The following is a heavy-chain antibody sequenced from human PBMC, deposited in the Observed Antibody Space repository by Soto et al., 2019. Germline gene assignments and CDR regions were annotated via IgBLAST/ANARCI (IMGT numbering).Heavy chain of an antibody. CDR1: GGSISSSRSY. D-gene: IGHD6-13*01. J-gene: IGHJ5*02. CDR3: ARQAAAPGIDLWFDP. V-gene: IGHV4-39*01. Sequence: PSETLSLTCNVSGGSISSSRSYWAWFRQPPGKELEWIANIFYAGNTYYNPSLKSRVTVSVDTSKNQFSLKLDSVTAADTVIYYCARQAAAPGIDLWFDPWGQGTLVTVSS. CDR2: IFYAGNT.